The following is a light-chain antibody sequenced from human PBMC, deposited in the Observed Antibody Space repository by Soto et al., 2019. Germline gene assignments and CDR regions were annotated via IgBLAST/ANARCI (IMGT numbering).Light chain of an antibody. J-gene: IGKJ5*01. CDR1: QSISRL. CDR3: QHYTSSPPIT. V-gene: IGKV3-11*01. Sequence: EVVWKQSPATLYLSPGERATLSCRGSQSISRLLAWYPQTPGQVQRLISYDTSNRATGIPDRFSGSGSGTDFTLTISRLEPVDLAVYYCQHYTSSPPITFGQGTRLEIK. CDR2: DTS.